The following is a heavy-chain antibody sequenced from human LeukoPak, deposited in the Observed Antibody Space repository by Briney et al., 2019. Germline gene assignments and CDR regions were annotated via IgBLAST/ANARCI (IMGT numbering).Heavy chain of an antibody. Sequence: SAVQVSCKAFEGTVRSYAISWVRQAPGQGLEWMGGIIPIFGTANYAQKFQGRVTITTDESTSTAYMELSSLRSEDTAVYYCARDASRSSIAAQWGQGTLVTVSS. CDR1: EGTVRSYA. J-gene: IGHJ4*02. CDR2: IIPIFGTA. CDR3: ARDASRSSIAAQ. D-gene: IGHD6-6*01. V-gene: IGHV1-69*05.